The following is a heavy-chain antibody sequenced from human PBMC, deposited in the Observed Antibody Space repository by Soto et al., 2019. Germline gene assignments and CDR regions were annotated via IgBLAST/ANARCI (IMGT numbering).Heavy chain of an antibody. D-gene: IGHD2-21*02. CDR1: GFTFSSYA. CDR3: AKDFAYCGGDCHLGYFQH. Sequence: PGGSLRLSCAASGFTFSSYAMSWVRQAPGKGLEWVSAISGSGGSTYYADSVKGRFTISRDNSKNTLYLQMNSLRAEDTAVYYCAKDFAYCGGDCHLGYFQHWGQGTLVTVSS. CDR2: ISGSGGST. J-gene: IGHJ1*01. V-gene: IGHV3-23*01.